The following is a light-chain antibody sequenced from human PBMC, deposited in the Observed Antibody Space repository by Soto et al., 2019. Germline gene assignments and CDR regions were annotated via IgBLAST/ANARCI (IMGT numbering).Light chain of an antibody. CDR2: AAY. V-gene: IGKV1-39*01. J-gene: IGKJ5*01. CDR3: QQANIFPIT. Sequence: DNQVTQSLSSVSASERDRVTITCRASQRISTHLNWYQQKPGKAPNLLIYAAYNLQSGVPSRFSGSGSGTNFTLTISSLQPEDFATYYCQQANIFPITFGQGTRLEI. CDR1: QRISTH.